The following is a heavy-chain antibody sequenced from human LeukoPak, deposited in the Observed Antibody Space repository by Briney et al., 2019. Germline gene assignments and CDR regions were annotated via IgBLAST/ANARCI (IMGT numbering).Heavy chain of an antibody. V-gene: IGHV3-53*01. CDR1: GFTVSSNY. CDR2: IYSGGDT. Sequence: GGSLRLSCAASGFTVSSNYMSWVRQAPGKGLEWVSLIYSGGDTYYTDSVKGRFTISRDNSKNTVYLQMNSLRAADTAVYYCARDDGMFDPWGEGTLVTVSS. D-gene: IGHD1-26*01. J-gene: IGHJ5*02. CDR3: ARDDGMFDP.